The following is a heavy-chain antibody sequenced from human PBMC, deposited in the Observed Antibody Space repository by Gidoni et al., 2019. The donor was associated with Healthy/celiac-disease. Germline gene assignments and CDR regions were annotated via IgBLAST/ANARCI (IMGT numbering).Heavy chain of an antibody. V-gene: IGHV4-59*01. CDR3: ARDDGDYSDA. D-gene: IGHD4-17*01. CDR1: GGSISSYY. CDR2: IYYSGST. J-gene: IGHJ4*02. Sequence: QVQLQESGPGLVKPSETLSLTCTVSGGSISSYYWRWIRQPPGKGLEWIGYIYYSGSTNYNPSLKSRVTISVDTSKNQFSLKLSSVTAADTAVYYCARDDGDYSDAWGQGTLVTVSS.